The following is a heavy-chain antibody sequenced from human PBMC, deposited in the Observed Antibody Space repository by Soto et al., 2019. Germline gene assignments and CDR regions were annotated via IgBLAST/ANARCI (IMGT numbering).Heavy chain of an antibody. CDR1: GASIGSGDDY. Sequence: SETLSLTCSVSGASIGSGDDYWTWIRQSPGKGLEWIGYISDSGSTFYNPSLRSRLTIALDTSKNHFSLKLNSVTAADTAVYYCAKYQPPEFDPCGQRIPVTVSS. CDR2: ISDSGST. D-gene: IGHD2-2*01. V-gene: IGHV4-30-4*08. CDR3: AKYQPPEFDP. J-gene: IGHJ5*02.